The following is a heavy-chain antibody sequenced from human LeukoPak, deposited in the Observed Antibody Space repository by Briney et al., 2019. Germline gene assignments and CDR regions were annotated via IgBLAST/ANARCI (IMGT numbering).Heavy chain of an antibody. D-gene: IGHD6-13*01. CDR1: GFTFDDYA. J-gene: IGHJ5*02. CDR3: ARDLLAAAGTGWFDP. V-gene: IGHV3-9*01. CDR2: ISWNSGSM. Sequence: GGSLRLSCAASGFTFDDYAMHWVRQAPGKGLEWVSGISWNSGSMGYADSVKGRFTISRDNAKNSLYLQMNSLRAEDTAVYYCARDLLAAAGTGWFDPWGQGTLVTVSS.